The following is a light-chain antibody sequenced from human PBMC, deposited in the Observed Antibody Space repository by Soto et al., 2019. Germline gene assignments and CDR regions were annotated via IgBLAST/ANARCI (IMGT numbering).Light chain of an antibody. Sequence: QSALTQPRSVSGSPGQSVTMSCTGTNSDVGDYNFVSWYQHHPGKAPKFMIYDVNKRPSGVPDRFSGSKSGNTASLTISGLQAEDEADYYCCSYAGSYTWVFGGGTKLTVL. CDR3: CSYAGSYTWV. CDR1: NSDVGDYNF. CDR2: DVN. J-gene: IGLJ3*02. V-gene: IGLV2-11*01.